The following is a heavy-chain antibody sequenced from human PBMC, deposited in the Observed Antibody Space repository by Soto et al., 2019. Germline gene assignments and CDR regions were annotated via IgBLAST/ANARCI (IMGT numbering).Heavy chain of an antibody. J-gene: IGHJ5*02. CDR1: GLTFRGYA. D-gene: IGHD3-10*01. CDR2: ISYDGMTK. V-gene: IGHV3-30*04. CDR3: AKAPRREGSFDP. Sequence: QVQLVESGGGVVQPGRSLRLSCEASGLTFRGYAMHWVRQAPGQGLQWVAVISYDGMTKKYADSVKGRLTISRDDSKNTLYLQMNSLRVDDTAVYYCAKAPRREGSFDPWGQGTLVTVSS.